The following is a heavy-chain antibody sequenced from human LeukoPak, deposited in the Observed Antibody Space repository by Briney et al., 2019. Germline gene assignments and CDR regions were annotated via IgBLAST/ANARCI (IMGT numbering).Heavy chain of an antibody. V-gene: IGHV3-30-3*01. CDR2: VSYDGSNK. J-gene: IGHJ4*02. Sequence: PGRSLRLSCAASGFTFSNYAMHWVRQAPGKGLERVAVVSYDGSNKYYADSVKGRFTISRDNSKNTLYLQMNSLRAEDAAIYYCATIGDRRTGELYRIDYWGQGTLVTVSS. D-gene: IGHD7-27*01. CDR1: GFTFSNYA. CDR3: ATIGDRRTGELYRIDY.